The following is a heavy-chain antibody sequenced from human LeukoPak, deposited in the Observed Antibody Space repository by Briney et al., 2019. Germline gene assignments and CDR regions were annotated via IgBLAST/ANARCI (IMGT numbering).Heavy chain of an antibody. Sequence: PGGSLRLSCAASGFTFSSYGMHWVRRAPGKGLEWVAFIRYDGSDKYYPDSVKGRFTISRDNSKNTLYLQMNSLRAEDTAVYYCATGITYYDYVWGSYPYYWGQGTLVTVSS. V-gene: IGHV3-30*02. CDR1: GFTFSSYG. CDR3: ATGITYYDYVWGSYPYY. D-gene: IGHD3-16*02. J-gene: IGHJ4*02. CDR2: IRYDGSDK.